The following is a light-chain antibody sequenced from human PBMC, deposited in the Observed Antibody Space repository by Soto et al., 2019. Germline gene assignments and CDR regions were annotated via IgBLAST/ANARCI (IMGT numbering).Light chain of an antibody. J-gene: IGKJ5*01. CDR2: GAS. Sequence: EIVMTQSPATLSVSPGERATLSGTASQSVSSNLAWYQQKPGQAPRLLIYGASTRATGIPARFSGSGSGTEFTLTISSPQSEDFAVYYCQQYNNWPPPITFGQGTRLEIK. V-gene: IGKV3-15*01. CDR1: QSVSSN. CDR3: QQYNNWPPPIT.